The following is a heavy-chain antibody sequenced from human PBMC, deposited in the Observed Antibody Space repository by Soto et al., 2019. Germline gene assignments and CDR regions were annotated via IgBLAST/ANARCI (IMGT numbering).Heavy chain of an antibody. CDR1: GFTFSDYY. CDR3: AREAVAGRHSRFDP. CDR2: ISSSSSYT. Sequence: QVQLVESGGGLVKPGGSLRLSCAASGFTFSDYYMSWIRQAPGKGLEWVSYISSSSSYTNYADSVKGRFTISRDNAKNSLYLQMNSLRAEDTAVYYCAREAVAGRHSRFDPLGQGTLVTVSS. D-gene: IGHD6-19*01. V-gene: IGHV3-11*05. J-gene: IGHJ5*02.